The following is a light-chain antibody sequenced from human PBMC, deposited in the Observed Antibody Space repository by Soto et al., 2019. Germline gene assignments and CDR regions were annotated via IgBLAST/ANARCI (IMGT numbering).Light chain of an antibody. V-gene: IGKV3-15*01. CDR3: QQRSNWPLT. Sequence: EIVMTQSPATLSVSPGERATLSCRASQTVYSNVAWYQQRPGQAPRLLIYRASSRAIDIPARFSGSGSGTEFTLTISSLEPEDFAVYYCQQRSNWPLTFGGGTKVDIK. J-gene: IGKJ4*01. CDR2: RAS. CDR1: QTVYSN.